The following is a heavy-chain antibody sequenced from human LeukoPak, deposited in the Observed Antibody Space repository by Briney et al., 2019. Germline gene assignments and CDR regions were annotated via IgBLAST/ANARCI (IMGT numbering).Heavy chain of an antibody. CDR2: IYYTGST. Sequence: SDTQSLTSSVSIGSINLLHWSCIRQPPGKGRECLRHIYYTGSTNYNPSLKSRVTMFVDMSKNQFSLRLSSVTAADTAVYYCARHRAYSSSSPFDYWGQGTLVTVSS. V-gene: IGHV4-59*08. CDR3: ARHRAYSSSSPFDY. J-gene: IGHJ4*02. D-gene: IGHD6-6*01. CDR1: IGSINLLH.